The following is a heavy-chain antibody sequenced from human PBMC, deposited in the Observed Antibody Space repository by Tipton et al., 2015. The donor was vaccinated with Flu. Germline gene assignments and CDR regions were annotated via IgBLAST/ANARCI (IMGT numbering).Heavy chain of an antibody. CDR1: GFTFSRYD. CDR3: AKSAITGDGGVWFDP. J-gene: IGHJ5*02. CDR2: IGATGDT. D-gene: IGHD7-27*01. Sequence: SLRLSCAASGFTFSRYDMYWVRQATGKGLEWVSGIGATGDTYYPGSVKGRFTISRENAKNSLYLQMNSLRAGDTAVYYCAKSAITGDGGVWFDPWGQGTLVTVSS. V-gene: IGHV3-13*01.